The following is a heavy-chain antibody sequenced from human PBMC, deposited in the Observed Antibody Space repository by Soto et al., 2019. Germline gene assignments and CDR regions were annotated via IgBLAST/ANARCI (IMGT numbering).Heavy chain of an antibody. CDR2: IYYSGST. Sequence: PSETLSLTCTVSGGSISSGDYYWIWIRQPPGKGLEWIGYIYYSGSTYYNPSLKSRVTISVDTSKNQFSLKLSSVTAADTAVYYCARSVSVYYSLDFDYWGQGTLVPV. V-gene: IGHV4-30-4*01. J-gene: IGHJ4*02. CDR1: GGSISSGDYY. D-gene: IGHD3-22*01. CDR3: ARSVSVYYSLDFDY.